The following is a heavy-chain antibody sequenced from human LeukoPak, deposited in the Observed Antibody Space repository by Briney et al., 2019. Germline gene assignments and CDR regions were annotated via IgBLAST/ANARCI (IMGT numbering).Heavy chain of an antibody. CDR1: GFFFSVFW. V-gene: IGHV3-74*01. D-gene: IGHD2-15*01. CDR2: IRSDGSTT. Sequence: GGSLRLSCADSGFFFSVFWMHWGRQVPGKGLVWVSRIRSDGSTTDYADSVKGRFTISRDNARNTLYLQMNSLRVEDTAVYYCTRDCRNTAFDHWGQGTLVTVSS. J-gene: IGHJ4*02. CDR3: TRDCRNTAFDH.